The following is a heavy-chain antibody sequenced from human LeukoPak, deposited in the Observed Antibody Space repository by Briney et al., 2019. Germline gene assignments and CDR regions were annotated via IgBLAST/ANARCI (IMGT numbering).Heavy chain of an antibody. V-gene: IGHV3-21*01. Sequence: GGSLRLSCAASGFTFSSYSMNWVRQAPGKGLEWVSSISSSSSYIYYADSVKGRSTISRDNAKNSLYLQMNSLRAEDTAVYYCARGSVRGDYYYYGMDVWGQGTTVTVSS. CDR1: GFTFSSYS. CDR2: ISSSSSYI. J-gene: IGHJ6*02. D-gene: IGHD3-10*01. CDR3: ARGSVRGDYYYYGMDV.